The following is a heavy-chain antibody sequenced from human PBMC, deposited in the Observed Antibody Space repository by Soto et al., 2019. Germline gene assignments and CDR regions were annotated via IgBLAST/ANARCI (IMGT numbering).Heavy chain of an antibody. D-gene: IGHD5-18*01. Sequence: ASETLSLTCTVSGGSTSSGGFYWSWIRQHPGKGLEWIGYIYYSGISYYNPSLKSRVSISLDTSRNQFSMTLNSATAADTAVYYCARNGYTYGMDVRGQGATVTVSS. J-gene: IGHJ6*02. V-gene: IGHV4-31*03. CDR1: GGSTSSGGFY. CDR2: IYYSGIS. CDR3: ARNGYTYGMDV.